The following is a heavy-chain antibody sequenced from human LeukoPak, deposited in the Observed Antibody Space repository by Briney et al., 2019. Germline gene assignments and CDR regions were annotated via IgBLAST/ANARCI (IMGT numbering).Heavy chain of an antibody. J-gene: IGHJ4*02. CDR2: IYSGGRT. Sequence: HPGGSLRLSCAASGFSFSSFAMSWVRQAPGKGLEWVSFIYSGGRTDYADSVKGRFTISRDNSKNTLYLQMNSLRAEDTAVYYCARDHYVWGSYRFDYWGQGTLVTVSS. D-gene: IGHD3-16*02. CDR1: GFSFSSFA. CDR3: ARDHYVWGSYRFDY. V-gene: IGHV3-66*02.